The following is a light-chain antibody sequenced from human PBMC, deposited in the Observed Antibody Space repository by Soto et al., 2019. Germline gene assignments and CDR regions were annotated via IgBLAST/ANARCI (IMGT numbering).Light chain of an antibody. Sequence: DIQMTQSPSSLSASVGDRVTITCRASQSISRNLNWYQHKPGKAPKLLIYAASSLQNEVPSRFSGGGSGTEFTLSIISLQPEDFGTYYCQQSYTTASITFGQGTRLEIK. V-gene: IGKV1-39*01. CDR2: AAS. CDR1: QSISRN. CDR3: QQSYTTASIT. J-gene: IGKJ5*01.